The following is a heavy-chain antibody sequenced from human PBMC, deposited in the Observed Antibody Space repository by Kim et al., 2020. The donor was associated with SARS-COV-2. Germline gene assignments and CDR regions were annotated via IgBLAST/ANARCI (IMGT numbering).Heavy chain of an antibody. CDR3: ARDAAAAG. Sequence: GSTIYYADSVKGRFTISRDNAKNSLYLQMNSLRAEDTAVYYCARDAAAAGWGQGTLVTVSS. CDR2: GSTI. D-gene: IGHD6-13*01. V-gene: IGHV3-48*03. J-gene: IGHJ4*02.